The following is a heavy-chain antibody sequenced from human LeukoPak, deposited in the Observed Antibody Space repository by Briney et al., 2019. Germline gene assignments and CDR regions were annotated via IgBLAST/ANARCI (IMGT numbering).Heavy chain of an antibody. D-gene: IGHD6-6*01. CDR2: INHSGST. V-gene: IGHV4-34*01. CDR3: ARRGDRIAARLNWFDP. CDR1: GGSFSGYY. J-gene: IGHJ5*02. Sequence: SETLSLTCAVYGGSFSGYYWSWIRQPPGKGLEWIGEINHSGSTNYNPSLKSRVTISVDTSKNQFSLKLSSVTAADTAVYYCARRGDRIAARLNWFDPWGQGTLVTVSS.